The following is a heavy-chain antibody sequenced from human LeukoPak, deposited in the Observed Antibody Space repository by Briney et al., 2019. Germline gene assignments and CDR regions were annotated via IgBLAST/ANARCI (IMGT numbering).Heavy chain of an antibody. V-gene: IGHV5-51*01. CDR2: IYPGDSDT. D-gene: IGHD3-22*01. J-gene: IGHJ6*03. CDR3: ARHSPLSPYYYDSSGYQHYYYYYYMDV. Sequence: GESLKISCKGSGYSFTSYWIGWVRPVPGKGLEWMGIIYPGDSDTRYSPSFQGQVTLSADKSISTAYLQWSSLKASDTAMYYCARHSPLSPYYYDSSGYQHYYYYYYMDVWGKGTTVTVSS. CDR1: GYSFTSYW.